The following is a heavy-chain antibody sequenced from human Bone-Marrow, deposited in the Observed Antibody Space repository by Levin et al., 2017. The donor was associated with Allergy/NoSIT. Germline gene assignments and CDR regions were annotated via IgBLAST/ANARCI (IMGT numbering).Heavy chain of an antibody. D-gene: IGHD1-26*01. V-gene: IGHV4-38-2*02. Sequence: SPTLSLPCSVSGYSIRSAYYWGWIRQTPGKGLEWIGSVFHTGTTSYNPSLQSRVTMSRDTSKNHFSLQLRSVTAADTAIYYCVRDGGYQLLPLLSYFDYWGQGVLVTVSS. J-gene: IGHJ4*02. CDR1: GYSIRSAYY. CDR2: VFHTGTT. CDR3: VRDGGYQLLPLLSYFDY.